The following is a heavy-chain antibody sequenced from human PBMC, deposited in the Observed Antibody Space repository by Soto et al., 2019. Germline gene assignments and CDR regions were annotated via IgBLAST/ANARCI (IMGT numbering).Heavy chain of an antibody. D-gene: IGHD3-10*01. CDR1: GFSLSTSGVG. CDR3: AHSLWGSVSYYGSGGTFDY. J-gene: IGHJ4*02. CDR2: IYWDDDK. V-gene: IGHV2-5*02. Sequence: QITLKESGPTLVKPTQTLTLTCTFSGFSLSTSGVGVGWIRQPPGTALEWLALIYWDDDKRYSPSLKSRLTITKDTSKNQVVLTMTNMDPVDTATYYCAHSLWGSVSYYGSGGTFDYWGQGTLVTVSS.